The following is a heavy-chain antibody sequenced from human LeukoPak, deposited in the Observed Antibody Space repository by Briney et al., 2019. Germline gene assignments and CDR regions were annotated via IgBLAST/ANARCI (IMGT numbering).Heavy chain of an antibody. CDR2: IRNKAKGYTT. CDR3: ARGFNGLDSKGGEN. Sequence: GGSLRLSCAVSGFTFSDHYMDWVRQAPGKGLEWVGRIRNKAKGYTTEYAASVKGRFTISRDDSKNSLYLQMNSLKTEDTAVYYCARGFNGLDSKGGENWGQGTLVTVSS. CDR1: GFTFSDHY. J-gene: IGHJ4*02. V-gene: IGHV3-72*01. D-gene: IGHD2-8*01.